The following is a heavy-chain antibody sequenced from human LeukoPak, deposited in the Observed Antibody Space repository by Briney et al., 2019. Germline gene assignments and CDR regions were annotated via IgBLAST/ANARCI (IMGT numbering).Heavy chain of an antibody. CDR2: IAYDGSRA. CDR1: GFTFGGYG. V-gene: IGHV3-33*01. CDR3: TRYNNDHFDY. Sequence: GGSLRLSCAGSGFTFGGYGMHWFRKTPVKGLEWVAVIAYDGSRAFYADSVKGRFTISRDNSKNTMSVQMDDLRAEDTAVYYCTRYNNDHFDYWGQGTLVTVSS. J-gene: IGHJ4*02. D-gene: IGHD1-14*01.